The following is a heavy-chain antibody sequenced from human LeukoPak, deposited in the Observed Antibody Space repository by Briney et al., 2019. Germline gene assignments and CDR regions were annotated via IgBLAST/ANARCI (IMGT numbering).Heavy chain of an antibody. CDR1: GFTFSSYA. D-gene: IGHD6-19*01. CDR3: AKDQFSSGLNWFDP. J-gene: IGHJ5*02. V-gene: IGHV3-23*01. Sequence: GGSLRLSCAASGFTFSSYAMSWVRQAPGKGLEWVSAISGSGGSTYYADSVKGRFTISRDNSKNTLYLQMNSLRAEDTAVYYCAKDQFSSGLNWFDPWGQGTLSPSPQ. CDR2: ISGSGGST.